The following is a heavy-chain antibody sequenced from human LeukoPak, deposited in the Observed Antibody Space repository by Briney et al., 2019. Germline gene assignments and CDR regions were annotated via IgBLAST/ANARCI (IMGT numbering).Heavy chain of an antibody. CDR2: IYTSGST. CDR3: ARGCNEYGDCYFDY. CDR1: GGSISSGSYY. Sequence: SSETLSLTCTVSGGSISSGSYYWSWIRQPAGKGLEWIGRIYTSGSTNYNPSLKSRVTISVDTSKNQFSLKLSSVTAADTAVYYCARGCNEYGDCYFDYWGQGTLVTVSS. D-gene: IGHD4-17*01. V-gene: IGHV4-61*02. J-gene: IGHJ4*02.